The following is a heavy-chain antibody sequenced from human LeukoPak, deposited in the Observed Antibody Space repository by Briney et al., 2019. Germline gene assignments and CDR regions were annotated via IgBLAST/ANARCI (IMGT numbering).Heavy chain of an antibody. Sequence: GGSLRLSCVASGFTFPNYWMSWVRQAPGKGLEWVTFIRSDGSIKYYADSVKGRFTISRDNSKNTLFLEMKSLRAEDTAVYYCAKDLWTPYFDYWGQGTLVTVSS. J-gene: IGHJ4*02. V-gene: IGHV3-30*02. CDR1: GFTFPNYW. CDR3: AKDLWTPYFDY. D-gene: IGHD2-21*01. CDR2: IRSDGSIK.